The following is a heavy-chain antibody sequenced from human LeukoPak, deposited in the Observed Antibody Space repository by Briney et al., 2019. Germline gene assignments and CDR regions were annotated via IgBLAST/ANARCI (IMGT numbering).Heavy chain of an antibody. V-gene: IGHV1-2*02. Sequence: ASVKVSCKASGYTFTGYYMHWVRQAPGQGLEWMGWINPNSGGTNYAQKFQGRVTMTRYTSITTAYMELSRLRYDDTAVYYCARDRGTELWDNWFDPWGQGTLVTVSS. CDR2: INPNSGGT. J-gene: IGHJ5*02. CDR3: ARDRGTELWDNWFDP. D-gene: IGHD3-10*01. CDR1: GYTFTGYY.